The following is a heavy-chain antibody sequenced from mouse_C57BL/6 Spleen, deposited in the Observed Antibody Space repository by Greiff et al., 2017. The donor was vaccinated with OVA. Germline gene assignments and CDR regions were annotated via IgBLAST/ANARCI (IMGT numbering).Heavy chain of an antibody. CDR2: INYDGSST. CDR3: AREAAQAPWFAY. CDR1: GFTFSDYY. D-gene: IGHD3-2*02. V-gene: IGHV5-16*01. Sequence: EVQLVESEGGLVQPGSSMKLSCTASGFTFSDYYMAWVRQVPEKGLEWVANINYDGSSTYYLDSLKSRFIISRDNAKNILYLQMSSLKSEDTATYYCAREAAQAPWFAYWGQGTLVTVSA. J-gene: IGHJ3*01.